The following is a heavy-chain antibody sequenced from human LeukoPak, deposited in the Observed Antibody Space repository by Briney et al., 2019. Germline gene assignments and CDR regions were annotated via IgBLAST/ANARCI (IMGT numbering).Heavy chain of an antibody. Sequence: PSETLSLTCAVYGGSFSGYYWSWIRQPPGKGLEWIGEINHSGSTNYNPSLKSRVTISVDTSKHQFSLKLSSGTAADTAVYYCARGRDFWSGYYYYMDVWGKGTTVTVSS. V-gene: IGHV4-34*01. J-gene: IGHJ6*03. CDR2: INHSGST. D-gene: IGHD3-3*01. CDR1: GGSFSGYY. CDR3: ARGRDFWSGYYYYMDV.